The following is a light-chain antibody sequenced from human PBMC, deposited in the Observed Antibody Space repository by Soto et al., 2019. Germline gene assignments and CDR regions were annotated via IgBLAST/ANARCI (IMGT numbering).Light chain of an antibody. Sequence: QAVVTQPPSVSGVPGQRVTISCTGSSSDIGAGFDVHWYQHLPGTAPKLLIYGNTNRPSGVPGRFSGSKSSTSASLVITGLQAEDEADYYCQSYENSRTGFYVFGTGTKLTVL. CDR2: GNT. V-gene: IGLV1-40*01. CDR3: QSYENSRTGFYV. J-gene: IGLJ1*01. CDR1: SSDIGAGFD.